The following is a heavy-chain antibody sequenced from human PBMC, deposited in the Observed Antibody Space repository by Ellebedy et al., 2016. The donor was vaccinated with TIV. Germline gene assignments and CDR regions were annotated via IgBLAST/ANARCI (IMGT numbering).Heavy chain of an antibody. J-gene: IGHJ4*02. V-gene: IGHV1-2*04. D-gene: IGHD1-14*01. CDR3: AREGESGMGWAPDH. CDR1: GYAFSDFY. CDR2: INPDSGGT. Sequence: ASVKVSCKASGYAFSDFYLHWVRQAPGQGLEWMGWINPDSGGTNYAQKFQGWVTMTRDSSINTAYLELSSLGSDDTAVYYCAREGESGMGWAPDHWGQGTLVTVSS.